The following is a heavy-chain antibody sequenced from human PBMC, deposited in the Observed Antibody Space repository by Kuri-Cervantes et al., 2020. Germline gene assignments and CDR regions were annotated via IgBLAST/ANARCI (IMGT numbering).Heavy chain of an antibody. V-gene: IGHV3-7*01. CDR1: GFTFSSYA. CDR2: IKQDGSEK. CDR3: AREPQSTYRYDFWSGYYYYYYGMDV. D-gene: IGHD3-3*01. J-gene: IGHJ6*02. Sequence: GESLKISCAASGFTFSSYAMHWVRQAPGKGLEWVANIKQDGSEKYYVDSVKGRFTISRDNAKNSLYLQMNSLRAEDTAVYYCAREPQSTYRYDFWSGYYYYYYGMDVWGQGTTVTVSS.